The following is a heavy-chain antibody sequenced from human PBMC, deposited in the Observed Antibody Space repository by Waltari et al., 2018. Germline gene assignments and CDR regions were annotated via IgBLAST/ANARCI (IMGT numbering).Heavy chain of an antibody. CDR3: AREGSTYYDFWSGYYPYYYYYGMDV. Sequence: QVQLQESGPGLVKPSETLSLTCTVSGGSISSYYWSWIRPPAGKGLEWIGRIYTSGSTNYNPSLKSRVTMSVDTSKNQFSLKLSSVTAADTAMYYCAREGSTYYDFWSGYYPYYYYYGMDVWGQGTTVTVSS. CDR1: GGSISSYY. V-gene: IGHV4-4*07. D-gene: IGHD3-3*01. CDR2: IYTSGST. J-gene: IGHJ6*02.